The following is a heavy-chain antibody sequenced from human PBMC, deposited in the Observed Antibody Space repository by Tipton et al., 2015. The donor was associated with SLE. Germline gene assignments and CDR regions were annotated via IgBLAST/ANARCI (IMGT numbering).Heavy chain of an antibody. CDR3: TGGPVAVYGRNNSFDD. Sequence: QSGAEVKKPGASVKVSCKASGYTFSTYDINWVRQATGQGLEWMGWMNPNSGNTGYGQGFQARVTMTRNTSISTAYMELNSLRFEDTLVCYCTGGPVAVYGRNNSFDDWG. CDR1: GYTFSTYD. D-gene: IGHD2-8*01. J-gene: IGHJ5*01. CDR2: MNPNSGNT. V-gene: IGHV1-8*01.